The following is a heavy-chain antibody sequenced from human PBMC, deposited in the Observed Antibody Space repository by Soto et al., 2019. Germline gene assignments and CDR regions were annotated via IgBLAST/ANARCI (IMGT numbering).Heavy chain of an antibody. CDR3: ARAPPSIDAFDI. V-gene: IGHV1-69*13. CDR2: IIPIFGTA. Sequence: RXSXKVSFKASGGTXSSYAIGWVRQAPGQGLEWMGGIIPIFGTANYAQKFQGRFTITADESTSTAYMEMSSLRSEDTAVYYCARAPPSIDAFDIWGQGTMGTVS. J-gene: IGHJ3*02. CDR1: GGTXSSYA.